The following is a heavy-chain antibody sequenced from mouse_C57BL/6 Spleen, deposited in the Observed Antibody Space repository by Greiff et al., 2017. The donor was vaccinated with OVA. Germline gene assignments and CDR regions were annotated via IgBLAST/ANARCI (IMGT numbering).Heavy chain of an antibody. CDR1: GFTFSDYG. J-gene: IGHJ1*03. CDR3: ARRFITTIVGYFDV. V-gene: IGHV5-17*01. Sequence: VQRVESGGGLVKPGGSLKLSCAASGFTFSDYGIHWVRQAPEKGLEWVAYISSGSTTIYYADTVKGRFPISRDNAKNTLFLQMTRLRSEDTAMYYCARRFITTIVGYFDVWGTGTTVTVSS. D-gene: IGHD1-1*01. CDR2: ISSGSTTI.